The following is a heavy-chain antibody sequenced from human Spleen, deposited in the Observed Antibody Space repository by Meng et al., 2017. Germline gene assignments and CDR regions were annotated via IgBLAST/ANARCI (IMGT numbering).Heavy chain of an antibody. V-gene: IGHV1-2*06. CDR3: ARDEDISAAGKLFGDY. CDR2: IDPKNGDT. D-gene: IGHD6-13*01. Sequence: QVQLVQSGAEVKKPGASVKVSCKPSGYNFPDYYIHWVRQAPGQGLEWMGRIDPKNGDTHYAQKFQGRVTMTGDTSISTAYMDLSGLRSDDTAVYYCARDEDISAAGKLFGDYWGQGTLVTASS. CDR1: GYNFPDYY. J-gene: IGHJ4*02.